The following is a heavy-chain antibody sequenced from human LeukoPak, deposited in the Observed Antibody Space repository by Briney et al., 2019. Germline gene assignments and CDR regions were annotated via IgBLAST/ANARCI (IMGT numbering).Heavy chain of an antibody. Sequence: SVKVSCKASGGTFSSYAISWVRQAPGLGLEWMGGIIPIFGTANYAQKFQGRVTITTDESTSTAYMELSSLRSEDTAVYYCAREGGGNPHVPYYYYMDVWGKGTTVTVSS. CDR2: IIPIFGTA. J-gene: IGHJ6*03. CDR1: GGTFSSYA. V-gene: IGHV1-69*05. CDR3: AREGGGNPHVPYYYYMDV. D-gene: IGHD2-15*01.